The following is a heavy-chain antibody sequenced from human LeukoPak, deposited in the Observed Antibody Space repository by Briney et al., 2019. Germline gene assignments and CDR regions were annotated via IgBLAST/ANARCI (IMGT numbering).Heavy chain of an antibody. J-gene: IGHJ6*03. Sequence: ASVKVPCKASGYTFTGYYMHWVRQAPGQGLEWMGWINPNSGGTNYAQKFQGRVTMTRDTSISTAYMELSRLRSDDTAVYYCAREDWIYDILTGSSQYYHYYYMDVWGKGTTVTVSS. CDR3: AREDWIYDILTGSSQYYHYYYMDV. V-gene: IGHV1-2*02. CDR2: INPNSGGT. CDR1: GYTFTGYY. D-gene: IGHD3-9*01.